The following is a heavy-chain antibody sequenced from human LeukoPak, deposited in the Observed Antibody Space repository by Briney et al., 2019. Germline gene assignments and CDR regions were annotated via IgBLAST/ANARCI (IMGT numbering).Heavy chain of an antibody. Sequence: PSETLSLTCTVSGYSISSGYYWGWIRQPPGKGLEWIGSIYHSGSTYYNPSLKSRVTMSVDTSKNQFSLRLNSVTAVDTAVYYCASKPDSRNWFDPWGQGTLVIASS. CDR2: IYHSGST. J-gene: IGHJ5*02. CDR1: GYSISSGYY. V-gene: IGHV4-38-2*02. CDR3: ASKPDSRNWFDP. D-gene: IGHD1-14*01.